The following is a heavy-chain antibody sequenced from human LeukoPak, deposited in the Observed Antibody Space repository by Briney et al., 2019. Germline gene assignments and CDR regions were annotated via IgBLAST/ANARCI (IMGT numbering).Heavy chain of an antibody. CDR1: GYTFTSYD. Sequence: ASVKVSCKASGYTFTSYDINWVRQATGQGLEWTGWMSKDDSTDYAQNFEGRVTVTKDTPTSTAYMELRSLTSDDTAVYYCARDRSNNDYWGQGTLVTVSS. CDR3: ARDRSNNDY. CDR2: MSKDDST. V-gene: IGHV1-18*01. J-gene: IGHJ4*02. D-gene: IGHD1/OR15-1a*01.